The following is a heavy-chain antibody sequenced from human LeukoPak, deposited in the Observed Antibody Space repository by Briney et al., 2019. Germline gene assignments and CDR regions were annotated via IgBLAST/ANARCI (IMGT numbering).Heavy chain of an antibody. CDR1: GYIFTSYG. J-gene: IGHJ6*02. D-gene: IGHD5-18*01. V-gene: IGHV1-18*01. CDR3: ARYPVDTARNYYYHYGMDV. Sequence: ASVKVSCKASGYIFTSYGISWVRQAPGQGLEWMGWISAYNGNTNYAQKLQGRVTMTTDTSTSTAYMELRSLRSDDTAVYYCARYPVDTARNYYYHYGMDVWGQGTTVTVSS. CDR2: ISAYNGNT.